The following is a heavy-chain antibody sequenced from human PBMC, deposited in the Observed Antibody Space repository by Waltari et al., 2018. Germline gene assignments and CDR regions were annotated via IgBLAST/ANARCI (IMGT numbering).Heavy chain of an antibody. D-gene: IGHD5-12*01. V-gene: IGHV3-33*01. CDR1: GFTFSSYG. CDR2: IWYDVSNK. J-gene: IGHJ4*02. CDR3: ARNDYNCNSFDY. Sequence: QVHLVESGGGVVQPGRSLRLSCAAFGFTFSSYGMHWVRQAPGQGLECVAVIWYDVSNKHYADAVKGRFTISRDNSKNTLYLQMNSLRAEDTAVYYCARNDYNCNSFDYWGQGTLVTVSS.